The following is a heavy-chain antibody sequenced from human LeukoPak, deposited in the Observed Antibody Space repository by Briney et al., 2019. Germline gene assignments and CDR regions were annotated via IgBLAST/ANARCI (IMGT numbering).Heavy chain of an antibody. V-gene: IGHV4-34*01. CDR3: ARAGGFLLSGYDY. D-gene: IGHD3-22*01. CDR2: IYHSGST. CDR1: GGSFSGYY. J-gene: IGHJ4*02. Sequence: SETLSLTCAVYGGSFSGYYWSWIRQPPGKGLEWIGYIYHSGSTYYNPSLKSRVTISVDRSKNQFSLKLSSVTAADTAVYYCARAGGFLLSGYDYWGQGTLVTVSS.